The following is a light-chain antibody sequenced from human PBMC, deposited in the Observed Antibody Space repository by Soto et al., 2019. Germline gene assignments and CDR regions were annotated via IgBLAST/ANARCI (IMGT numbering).Light chain of an antibody. J-gene: IGKJ1*01. CDR1: QSVSSY. Sequence: EIVLTQSPGTLSLSPGERATLSCRASQSVSSYLAWYQQKPGQAPRLLIYGASSRATGIPDRFSGSGSGTDFTLTISRLGPEDFAVYYCQQYGSLSWKFGHGTKVDIK. V-gene: IGKV3-20*01. CDR2: GAS. CDR3: QQYGSLSWK.